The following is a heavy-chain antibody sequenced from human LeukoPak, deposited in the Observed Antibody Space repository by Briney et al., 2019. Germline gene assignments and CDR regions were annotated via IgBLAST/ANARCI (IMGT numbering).Heavy chain of an antibody. J-gene: IGHJ5*02. CDR1: GFTFNTYA. V-gene: IGHV3-23*01. Sequence: PGGSLRLSCAASGFTFNTYAMSWVRQAPGKGLEWVSAISDSGGSAYYADSVKGRFTISRDNSKNTLYLQMNSLRAEDTAVYYCARDRGKRVETSMVGFPWGQGTLVTVSS. CDR3: ARDRGKRVETSMVGFP. D-gene: IGHD5-18*01. CDR2: ISDSGGSA.